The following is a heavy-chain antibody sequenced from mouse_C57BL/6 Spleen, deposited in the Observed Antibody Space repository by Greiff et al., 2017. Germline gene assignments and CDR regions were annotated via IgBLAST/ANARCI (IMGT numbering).Heavy chain of an antibody. D-gene: IGHD1-1*01. CDR2: INYDGSST. J-gene: IGHJ4*01. Sequence: EVQLMESEGGLVQPGSSMKLSCTASGFTFSDYYMAWVRQVPEKGLEWVANINYDGSSTYYLDSLKSRFIISRDNAKNILYLQMSSLKSEDTATYYCARGYYGSSPYAMDYWGQGTSVTVSS. V-gene: IGHV5-16*01. CDR3: ARGYYGSSPYAMDY. CDR1: GFTFSDYY.